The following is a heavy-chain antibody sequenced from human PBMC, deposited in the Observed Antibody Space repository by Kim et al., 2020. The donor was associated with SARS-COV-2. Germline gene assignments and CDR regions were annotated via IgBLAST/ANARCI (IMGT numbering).Heavy chain of an antibody. Sequence: ASVKVSCKASGYTFTSYGISWVRQAPGQGLEWMGWISAYNGNTNYAQKLQGRVTMTTDTSTSTAYMELRSLRSDDTAVYYCARGSIVSIAVAGTYYYGMDVWGQGTTVTVSS. V-gene: IGHV1-18*01. J-gene: IGHJ6*02. CDR1: GYTFTSYG. CDR2: ISAYNGNT. CDR3: ARGSIVSIAVAGTYYYGMDV. D-gene: IGHD6-19*01.